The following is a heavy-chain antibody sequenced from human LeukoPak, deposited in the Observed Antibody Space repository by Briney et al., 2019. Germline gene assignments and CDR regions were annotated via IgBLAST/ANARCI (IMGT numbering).Heavy chain of an antibody. V-gene: IGHV3-30*04. J-gene: IGHJ4*02. CDR2: ISYDGRNK. CDR3: ARGQFRLHSYDGSTFDY. CDR1: GFTFSNYA. Sequence: GGSLRLSCAASGFTFSNYAMHWVRQAPGKGLEWVAVISYDGRNKQYADSAKGRFTISRDNSKNTLYLQTNSLRAEDTAVYYCARGQFRLHSYDGSTFDYWGQGTLVSVSS. D-gene: IGHD3-22*01.